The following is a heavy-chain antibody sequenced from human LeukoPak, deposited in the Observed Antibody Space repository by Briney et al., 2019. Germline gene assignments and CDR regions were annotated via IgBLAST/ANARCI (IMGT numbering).Heavy chain of an antibody. CDR2: ISSSSSTI. J-gene: IGHJ4*02. Sequence: PGGSLRLSCAASGFTFSSFNMNWVRQAPGKGLEWVSYISSSSSTIYYADSVKGRFTISRDNAKNSLYLQMNSLRAEDTAVYYCARVPWDPFDYWGQGTLVTVSS. CDR1: GFTFSSFN. V-gene: IGHV3-48*04. D-gene: IGHD1-26*01. CDR3: ARVPWDPFDY.